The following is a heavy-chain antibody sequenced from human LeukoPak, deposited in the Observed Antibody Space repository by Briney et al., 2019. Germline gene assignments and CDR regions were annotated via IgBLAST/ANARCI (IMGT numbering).Heavy chain of an antibody. Sequence: SETLSLTCTVSGGSISSYYWSWIRQPPGKGLEWIGYIYYSGSTNYNPSLKSRVTISVDTSKNQFSLKLSSVTAADTAVYYCARKLQLWTYWGQGTLVTVSS. V-gene: IGHV4-59*12. CDR1: GGSISSYY. D-gene: IGHD5-18*01. CDR2: IYYSGST. CDR3: ARKLQLWTY. J-gene: IGHJ4*02.